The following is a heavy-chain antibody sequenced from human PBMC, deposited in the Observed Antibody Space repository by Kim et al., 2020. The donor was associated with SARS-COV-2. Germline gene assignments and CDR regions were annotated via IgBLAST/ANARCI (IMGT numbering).Heavy chain of an antibody. V-gene: IGHV1-18*01. D-gene: IGHD3-16*01. Sequence: ASVKVSCKASGYTFTSYGISWVRQAPGQGLEWMGWISAYNGNTNYAQKLQGRVTMTTDTSTSTAYMELRSLRSDDTAVYYCARVGMITFGGVPFDPWGQGTLVTVSS. J-gene: IGHJ5*02. CDR3: ARVGMITFGGVPFDP. CDR1: GYTFTSYG. CDR2: ISAYNGNT.